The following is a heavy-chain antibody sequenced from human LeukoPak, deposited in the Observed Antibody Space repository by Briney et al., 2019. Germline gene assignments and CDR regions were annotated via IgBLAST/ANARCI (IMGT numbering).Heavy chain of an antibody. CDR1: GGPISSYY. CDR3: ARQVAAAGDFDY. D-gene: IGHD6-13*01. J-gene: IGHJ4*02. Sequence: PSETLSLTCTVCGGPISSYYWSWLRQPPGKGLEWIGYIYYSGSTNYNPSLKSRVTISVDTSKNQFSLKLSSVTAADTAVYYCARQVAAAGDFDYWGQGTLVTVSS. CDR2: IYYSGST. V-gene: IGHV4-59*08.